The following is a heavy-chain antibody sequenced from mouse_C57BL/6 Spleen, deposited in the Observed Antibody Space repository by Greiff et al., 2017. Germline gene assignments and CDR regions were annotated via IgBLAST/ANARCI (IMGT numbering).Heavy chain of an antibody. CDR3: ATTTVYFDY. CDR1: GYSITSGYY. J-gene: IGHJ2*01. V-gene: IGHV3-6*01. CDR2: ISYDGSN. D-gene: IGHD1-1*01. Sequence: DVKLQESGPGLVKPSQSLSLTCSVTGYSITSGYYWNWIRQFPGNKLEWMGYISYDGSNNYNPSLKNRISITRDTSKNQFFLKLNSVTTEDTATYYCATTTVYFDYRGQGTTLTVSS.